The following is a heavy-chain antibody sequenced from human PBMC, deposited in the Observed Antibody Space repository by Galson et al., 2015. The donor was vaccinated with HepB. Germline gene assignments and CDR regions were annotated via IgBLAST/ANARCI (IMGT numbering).Heavy chain of an antibody. CDR3: AKGPISYYYYYMDV. V-gene: IGHV3-23*01. CDR1: GFTFSSYA. Sequence: LRLSCAASGFTFSSYAMSWVRQAPGKGLEWVSAISGSGGSTYYADSVKGRFTISRDNSKNTLYLQMNSLRAEDTAVYYCAKGPISYYYYYMDVWGKGTTVTVSS. CDR2: ISGSGGST. J-gene: IGHJ6*03. D-gene: IGHD2/OR15-2a*01.